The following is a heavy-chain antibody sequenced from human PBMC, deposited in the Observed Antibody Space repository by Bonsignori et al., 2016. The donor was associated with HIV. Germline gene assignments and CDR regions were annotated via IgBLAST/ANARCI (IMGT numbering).Heavy chain of an antibody. V-gene: IGHV1-18*01. Sequence: WVRQAPGQGLEWMGWISTENGDTSYAQRLQGRVTMTTNTSTSTVFLELRRLRSDDTAMYYCATLRAAYYYDSSGLGYYQHWGQGTLVTVSS. D-gene: IGHD3-22*01. J-gene: IGHJ1*01. CDR2: ISTENGDT. CDR3: ATLRAAYYYDSSGLGYYQH.